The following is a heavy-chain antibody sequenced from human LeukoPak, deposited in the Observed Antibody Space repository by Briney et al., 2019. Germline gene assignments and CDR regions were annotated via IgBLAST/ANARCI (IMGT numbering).Heavy chain of an antibody. CDR1: GFTFSNYG. Sequence: GGSLRLSCAASGFTFSNYGMHWVRQAPGKGLEWVAVISYDGSNKYYADSVKGRFTISRDNSKNTLYLQMDSLRGEDTAVYYCAKDFRIGYSAHFDYWGQGALVTVSS. CDR3: AKDFRIGYSAHFDY. D-gene: IGHD2-21*01. CDR2: ISYDGSNK. J-gene: IGHJ4*02. V-gene: IGHV3-30*18.